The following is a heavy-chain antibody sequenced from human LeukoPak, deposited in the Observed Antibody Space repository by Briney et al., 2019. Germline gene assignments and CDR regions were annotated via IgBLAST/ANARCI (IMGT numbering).Heavy chain of an antibody. CDR3: ATGIEATILFDY. Sequence: ASVKVSCKVSGYTLTELSMHWVRQAPGKGLEWMGGFDPEDGETIYAQKSQGRVTMTEDTSTDTAYMELSSLRSEDTAVYYCATGIEATILFDYWGQGTLVTVSS. D-gene: IGHD5-12*01. CDR2: FDPEDGET. V-gene: IGHV1-24*01. CDR1: GYTLTELS. J-gene: IGHJ4*02.